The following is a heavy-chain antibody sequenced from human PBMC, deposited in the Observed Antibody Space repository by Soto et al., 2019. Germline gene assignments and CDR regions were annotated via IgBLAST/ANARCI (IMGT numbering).Heavy chain of an antibody. D-gene: IGHD1-1*01. CDR3: ARDEITRNYYCGMDV. V-gene: IGHV1-69*08. CDR2: IIPILGIA. Sequence: QVQLVQSGAEVKKPGSSVKVSCKASGGTFSSYTISWVRQAPGQGLEWMGRIIPILGIANYAQKFQGRVTITADKSTSTAYRALSSLRSEDTAVYYCARDEITRNYYCGMDVWGQGTTVTVSS. CDR1: GGTFSSYT. J-gene: IGHJ6*02.